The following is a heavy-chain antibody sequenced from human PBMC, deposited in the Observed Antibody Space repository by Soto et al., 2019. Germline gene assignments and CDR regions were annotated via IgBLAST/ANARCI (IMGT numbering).Heavy chain of an antibody. CDR1: GYIFTNYY. D-gene: IGHD6-13*01. CDR3: ARDLAAAVY. V-gene: IGHV1-46*01. J-gene: IGHJ4*02. Sequence: ASVKVSCKASGYIFTNYYIHWVRQAPGQGLEWMAIINPLPTSGSTNYAQKFQGRVTVTRDTSTSTVYLELSSLRSDDTAVYYCARDLAAAVYWGQGTLVNVAS. CDR2: INPLPTSGST.